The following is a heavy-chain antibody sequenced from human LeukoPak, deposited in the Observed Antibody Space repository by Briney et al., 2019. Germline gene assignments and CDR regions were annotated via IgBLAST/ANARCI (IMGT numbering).Heavy chain of an antibody. D-gene: IGHD3-22*01. CDR2: IRNRARGYTT. J-gene: IGHJ4*02. CDR3: ATETKDSSAYYYFDY. V-gene: IGHV3-72*01. CDR1: GSTFSDHY. Sequence: GGSLRLSCVASGSTFSDHYMDWVRQAPGKGLEWVARIRNRARGYTTDYAASAKGRFTISRDDSEGSLYLQMNSLQTKDTAVYYCATETKDSSAYYYFDYWGQGALVTVSS.